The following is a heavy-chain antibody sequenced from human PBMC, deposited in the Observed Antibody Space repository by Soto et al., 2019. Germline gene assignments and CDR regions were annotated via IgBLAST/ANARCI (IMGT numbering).Heavy chain of an antibody. CDR2: IGNTGDT. CDR3: APMGV. J-gene: IGHJ6*02. CDR1: GSTFSSYD. V-gene: IGHV3-13*01. Sequence: LRLSCAASGSTFSSYDMHWVRQATGKGLEWVSGIGNTGDTYYPGSVKGRFTISRENAKNSLYLQMNSLRADDTALYYCAPMGVWGQGTTVTVSS.